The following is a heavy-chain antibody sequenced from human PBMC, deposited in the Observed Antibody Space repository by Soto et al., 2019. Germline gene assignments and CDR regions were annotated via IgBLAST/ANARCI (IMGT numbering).Heavy chain of an antibody. V-gene: IGHV4-30-4*01. CDR3: ARVGRVATITYLDAFDI. CDR2: IYYSGST. Sequence: SETPSLTSTVSGGSISSGDYYWSWIRQPPGKGLEWIGYIYYSGSTYYNPSLKSRVTISVDTSKNQFSLKLSSVTAADTAVYYCARVGRVATITYLDAFDIWGQGTMVTVSS. D-gene: IGHD5-12*01. CDR1: GGSISSGDYY. J-gene: IGHJ3*02.